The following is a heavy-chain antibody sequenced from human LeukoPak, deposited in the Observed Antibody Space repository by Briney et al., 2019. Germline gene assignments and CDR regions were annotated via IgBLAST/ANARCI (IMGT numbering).Heavy chain of an antibody. Sequence: ASVRVSCMPSGYSFTSYDINWVRQTTGQGREWMGWMNPNSGNTGYAQKLQGRVTMTSDTSISTAYMELSSLRSDDTAVYYCARGPPPHCSGGSCFSWGFVGFWGQGTLVTVSS. V-gene: IGHV1-8*01. D-gene: IGHD2-15*01. CDR1: GYSFTSYD. CDR2: MNPNSGNT. J-gene: IGHJ4*02. CDR3: ARGPPPHCSGGSCFSWGFVGF.